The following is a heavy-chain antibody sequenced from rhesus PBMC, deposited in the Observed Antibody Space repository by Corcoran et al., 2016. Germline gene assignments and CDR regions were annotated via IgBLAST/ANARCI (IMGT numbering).Heavy chain of an antibody. V-gene: IGHV3-100*01. CDR3: LRESTYNNAWSSFDF. D-gene: IGHD6S26*01. CDR1: GVPFSDYF. CDR2: INVNGAIT. Sequence: EVQLVESGGGLVEPGGSLRLACVASGVPFSDYFFHWVRQAPGKGLEWVSLINVNGAITHYADSVKGRFTISRDNARNSLFLQMDSLTVEDTALYYCLRESTYNNAWSSFDFWGQGVLVTVSS. J-gene: IGHJ4*01.